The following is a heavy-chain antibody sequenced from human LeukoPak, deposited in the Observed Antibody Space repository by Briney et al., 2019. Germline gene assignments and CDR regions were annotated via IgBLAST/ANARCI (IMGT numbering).Heavy chain of an antibody. D-gene: IGHD3-9*01. CDR2: ISSSSSYI. V-gene: IGHV3-21*01. CDR1: GFTFSIYS. J-gene: IGHJ4*02. Sequence: PGGSLRLSCAASGFTFSIYSMNWVRQAPGKGLEWVSSISSSSSYIYYADSVKGRFTISRDNAKNSLYLQMNSLRAEDTAVYYCARDRDVLRYFDWTFDYWGQGTLVTVSS. CDR3: ARDRDVLRYFDWTFDY.